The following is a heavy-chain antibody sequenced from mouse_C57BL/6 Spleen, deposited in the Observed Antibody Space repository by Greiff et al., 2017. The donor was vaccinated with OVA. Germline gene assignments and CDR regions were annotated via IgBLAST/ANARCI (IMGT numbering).Heavy chain of an antibody. J-gene: IGHJ3*01. V-gene: IGHV1-18*01. CDR2: INPNNGGT. CDR1: GYIFTDYN. Sequence: VQLQQSGPELVKPGASVKIPCKASGYIFTDYNMDWVKQSHGKSLEWIGDINPNNGGTIYNQKFKGKATLTVDKSSSTAYMELRSLTSEDTAVYYCAGRQLRLPWFAYWGQGTLVTVSA. CDR3: AGRQLRLPWFAY. D-gene: IGHD3-2*02.